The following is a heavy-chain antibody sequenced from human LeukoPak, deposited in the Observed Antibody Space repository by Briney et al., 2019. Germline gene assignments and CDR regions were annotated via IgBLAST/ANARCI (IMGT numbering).Heavy chain of an antibody. V-gene: IGHV1-18*04. Sequence: ASVKVSCKASGYNFMSYGISWVRQAPGQGLEWMGWISGSEGNTNYAQKFQDRVTMTTDASTGTAYMELRSLRSDDTAVYYCARDGEYNWNDVGPYYFDYWGQGTLVTVSS. D-gene: IGHD1-20*01. CDR3: ARDGEYNWNDVGPYYFDY. CDR1: GYNFMSYG. CDR2: ISGSEGNT. J-gene: IGHJ4*02.